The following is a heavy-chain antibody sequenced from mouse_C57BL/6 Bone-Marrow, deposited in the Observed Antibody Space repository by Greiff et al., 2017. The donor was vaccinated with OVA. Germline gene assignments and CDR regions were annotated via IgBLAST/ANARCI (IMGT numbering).Heavy chain of an antibody. V-gene: IGHV1-42*01. J-gene: IGHJ3*01. Sequence: EVHLVESGPELVKPGASVKISCKASGYSFTGYYMNWVKQSPEKSLEWIGEINPSTGGTTYNQKFKAKATLTVDKSSSTAYMQLKSLTSEDSAVYYCAREGYYSNFSFAYWGQGTLVTVSA. CDR3: AREGYYSNFSFAY. CDR1: GYSFTGYY. CDR2: INPSTGGT. D-gene: IGHD2-5*01.